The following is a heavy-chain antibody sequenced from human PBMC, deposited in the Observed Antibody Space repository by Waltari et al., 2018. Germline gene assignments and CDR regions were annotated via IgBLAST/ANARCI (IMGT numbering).Heavy chain of an antibody. J-gene: IGHJ3*02. CDR2: IYYSGST. D-gene: IGHD2-2*01. Sequence: QVQLQESGPGLVKPSETLSLTCTVSGRPLSRSYWSWIRRPPGQGLGWIGYIYYSGSTNYNPSLKSRVTISVDTSKNQFSLKLSSVTAADTAVYYCARGSDGVGIVVVPAAYHAFDIWGQGTMVTVSS. V-gene: IGHV4-59*13. CDR3: ARGSDGVGIVVVPAAYHAFDI. CDR1: GRPLSRSY.